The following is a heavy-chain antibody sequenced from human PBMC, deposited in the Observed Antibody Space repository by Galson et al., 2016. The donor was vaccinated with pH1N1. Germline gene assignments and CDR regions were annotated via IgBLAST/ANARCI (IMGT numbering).Heavy chain of an antibody. CDR2: IYSGGRT. Sequence: SLRLSCAASGFTVSSNYMSWVRQAPGKGLEWVSLIYSGGRTYYADSVKGRFTISRDNSKNTLYLQMSSLRVEDTAVYYCARVGDFWSYYYYNMDVWGQGTTVTVSS. CDR1: GFTVSSNY. D-gene: IGHD3-3*01. J-gene: IGHJ6*02. V-gene: IGHV3-53*01. CDR3: ARVGDFWSYYYYNMDV.